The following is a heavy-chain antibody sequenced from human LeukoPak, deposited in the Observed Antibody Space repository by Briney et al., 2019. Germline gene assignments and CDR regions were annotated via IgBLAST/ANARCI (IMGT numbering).Heavy chain of an antibody. Sequence: SETLSLTCAVYGGSFSNYYWGWIRQPPGKGLEWVGEINHSGSTNYNPPLKSRVTISVDTSKNQFSLKLSSVTAADTAVYYCARVVENTPGRYGMDVWGQGTTVTVSS. V-gene: IGHV4-34*01. CDR2: INHSGST. CDR1: GGSFSNYY. CDR3: ARVVENTPGRYGMDV. J-gene: IGHJ6*02. D-gene: IGHD2/OR15-2a*01.